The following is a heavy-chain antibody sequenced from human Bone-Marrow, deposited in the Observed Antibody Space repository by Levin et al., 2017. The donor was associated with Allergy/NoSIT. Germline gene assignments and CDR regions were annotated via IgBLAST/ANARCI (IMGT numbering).Heavy chain of an antibody. CDR3: ARDGGLIDY. CDR1: GFVFSDYY. V-gene: IGHV3-11*01. CDR2: IRKDSYRK. Sequence: GESLKISCAASGFVFSDYYMSWLRQAPGKGLEWVAYIRKDSYRKYYADSVRGRFTISRDNSKNSLYLQMSSLTAADTAVYYCARDGGLIDYWGQGTLVTVSS. J-gene: IGHJ4*02. D-gene: IGHD3-16*01.